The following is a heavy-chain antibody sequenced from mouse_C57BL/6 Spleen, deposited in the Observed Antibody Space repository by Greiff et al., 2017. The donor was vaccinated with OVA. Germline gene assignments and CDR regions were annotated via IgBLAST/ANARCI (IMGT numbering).Heavy chain of an antibody. Sequence: VKLMESGAELARPGASVKLSCKASGYTFTSYGISWVKQRTGQGLEWIGEIYPRSGNTYYNEKFKGKATLTADKSSSTAYMELRSLTSEDSAVYFCARYGANLFDYWGQGTTLTVSS. D-gene: IGHD6-1*01. J-gene: IGHJ2*01. CDR2: IYPRSGNT. V-gene: IGHV1-81*01. CDR3: ARYGANLFDY. CDR1: GYTFTSYG.